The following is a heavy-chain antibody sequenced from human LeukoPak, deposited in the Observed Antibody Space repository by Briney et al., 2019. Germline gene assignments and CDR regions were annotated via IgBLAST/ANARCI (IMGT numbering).Heavy chain of an antibody. J-gene: IGHJ6*02. CDR2: ISAYNGNT. Sequence: ASVKVSCKASGSTFSSYAISWVRQAPGQGLEWMGWISAYNGNTNYAQKLQGRVTMTTDTSTSTAYMELRSLRSDDTAVYYCARAAAATQAYYYYGMDVWGQGTTVTVSS. V-gene: IGHV1-18*01. CDR1: GSTFSSYA. D-gene: IGHD2-15*01. CDR3: ARAAAATQAYYYYGMDV.